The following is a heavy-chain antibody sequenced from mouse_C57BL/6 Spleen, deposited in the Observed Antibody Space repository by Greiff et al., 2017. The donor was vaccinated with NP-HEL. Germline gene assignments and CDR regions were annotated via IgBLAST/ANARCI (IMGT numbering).Heavy chain of an antibody. CDR2: ISSGGSYT. CDR3: ARRGDYYGSSSHFDY. CDR1: GFTFSSYG. J-gene: IGHJ2*01. V-gene: IGHV5-6*01. Sequence: EVHLVESGGDLVKPGGSLKLSCAASGFTFSSYGMSWVRQTPDTRLEWVATISSGGSYTYYPDSVTGRFTISRDNAKNTLYLQVSSLKSEDTAVYYCARRGDYYGSSSHFDYWGQGTTLTVSS. D-gene: IGHD1-1*01.